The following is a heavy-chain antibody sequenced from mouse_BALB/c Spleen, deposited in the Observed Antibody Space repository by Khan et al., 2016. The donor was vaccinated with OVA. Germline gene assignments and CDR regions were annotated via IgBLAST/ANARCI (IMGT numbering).Heavy chain of an antibody. Sequence: DVKLVESGPGLVKPSQSLSLTCTVTGYSITNNYAWNWIRQFPGNKLEWMGYISYSGSTNYNPSLKSRISITRDTSKNQFFLQLNSVTTEDTATYYCARGNYYVYYFDYWGQGTTLTVST. CDR1: GYSITNNYA. CDR2: ISYSGST. J-gene: IGHJ2*01. D-gene: IGHD1-1*01. CDR3: ARGNYYVYYFDY. V-gene: IGHV3-2*02.